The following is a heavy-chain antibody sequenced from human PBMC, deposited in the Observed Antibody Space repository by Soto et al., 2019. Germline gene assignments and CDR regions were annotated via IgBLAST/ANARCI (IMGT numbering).Heavy chain of an antibody. CDR3: VRDLLGSGGHFDY. D-gene: IGHD7-27*01. J-gene: IGHJ4*02. CDR2: IWYDGSNT. Sequence: GGSLRLSCAASGFIFENFGMHWVRQAPGKGLEWVAHIWYDGSNTYYADSVKGRFTISRDNSRNTVYLQMNSLRAEDTAVYHCVRDLLGSGGHFDYWGQGTPVTVS. V-gene: IGHV3-33*08. CDR1: GFIFENFG.